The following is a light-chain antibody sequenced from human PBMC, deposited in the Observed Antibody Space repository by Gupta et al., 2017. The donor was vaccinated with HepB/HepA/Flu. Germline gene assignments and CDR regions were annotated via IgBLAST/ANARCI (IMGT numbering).Light chain of an antibody. CDR1: KLGDKY. J-gene: IGLJ2*01. CDR2: QDS. Sequence: SYELTQPPSVSVSPGQTASITCSGDKLGDKYACWYQQKPGQSPVLVIYQDSKRPSGIPERFSGSNSGNKATLTISGTQAMDEADYYCQAWDSSNVVFGGGTKLTVL. CDR3: QAWDSSNVV. V-gene: IGLV3-1*01.